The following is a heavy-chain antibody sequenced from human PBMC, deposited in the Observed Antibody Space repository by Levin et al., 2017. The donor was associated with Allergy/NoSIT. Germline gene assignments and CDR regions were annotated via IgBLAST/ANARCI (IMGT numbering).Heavy chain of an antibody. D-gene: IGHD4-17*01. CDR2: IYPGDSDT. Sequence: KVSCKGSGYSFTSYWIGWVRQMPGKGLEWMGIIYPGDSDTRYSPSFQGQVTISADKSISTAYLQWSSLKASDTAMYYCARQRTTVTTRDGMDVWGQGTTVTVSS. CDR1: GYSFTSYW. CDR3: ARQRTTVTTRDGMDV. V-gene: IGHV5-51*01. J-gene: IGHJ6*02.